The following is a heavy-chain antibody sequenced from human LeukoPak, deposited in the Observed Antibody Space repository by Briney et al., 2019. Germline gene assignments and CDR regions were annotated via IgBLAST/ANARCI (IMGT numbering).Heavy chain of an antibody. CDR2: IWYDGSNK. D-gene: IGHD1-26*01. V-gene: IGHV3-33*01. CDR3: ARGPLRVGATNDFDY. Sequence: PGRSLRLSCAASGFTFSSYGMHWVRQAPGKGLEWVAVIWYDGSNKYYADSVKGRFTISRDNSKNTLYLQMNSLRAEDTAVYYCARGPLRVGATNDFDYWGQGTLVTVSS. CDR1: GFTFSSYG. J-gene: IGHJ4*02.